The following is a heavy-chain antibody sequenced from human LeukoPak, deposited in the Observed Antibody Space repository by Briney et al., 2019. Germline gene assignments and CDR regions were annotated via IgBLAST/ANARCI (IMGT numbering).Heavy chain of an antibody. D-gene: IGHD2-2*01. CDR1: GYTFTSYG. CDR3: ASDHCSSTSCFPYYFDY. Sequence: ASVKVSCKASGYTFTSYGICWVRQAPGQGLEWMGWISAYNGNTNYAQKLQGRVTMTTDTSTSTAYMELRSLRSDDTAVYYCASDHCSSTSCFPYYFDYWGQGTLVTVSS. J-gene: IGHJ4*02. CDR2: ISAYNGNT. V-gene: IGHV1-18*01.